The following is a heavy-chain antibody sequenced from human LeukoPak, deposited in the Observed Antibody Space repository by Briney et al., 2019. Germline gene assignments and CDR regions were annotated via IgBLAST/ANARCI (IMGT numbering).Heavy chain of an antibody. D-gene: IGHD3-16*01. CDR1: GGTFSSYA. CDR2: IIPIFGTA. CDR3: AREGGSASNPNHDAFDI. Sequence: SVKVSCKASGGTFSSYAISWVRQAPGQGLEWMGGIIPIFGTANYAQKFQGRVTITADESTSTAYMELSSLRSDDTAVYYCAREGGSASNPNHDAFDIWGQGTMVTVSS. J-gene: IGHJ3*02. V-gene: IGHV1-69*13.